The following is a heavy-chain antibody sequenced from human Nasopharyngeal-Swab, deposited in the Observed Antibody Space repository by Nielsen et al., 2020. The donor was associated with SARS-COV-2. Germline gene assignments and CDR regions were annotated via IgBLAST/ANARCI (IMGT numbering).Heavy chain of an antibody. Sequence: GGSLRLSCAASGFTYSSYGMHWVRQAPGKGLEWVAVIWYDGSNKYYADSVKGRFTISRDNSKNTLYLQMNSLRAEDTAVYYCARDFPFGGDVVYWGQGTLVTVSS. CDR2: IWYDGSNK. CDR1: GFTYSSYG. D-gene: IGHD3-10*01. CDR3: ARDFPFGGDVVY. V-gene: IGHV3-33*01. J-gene: IGHJ4*02.